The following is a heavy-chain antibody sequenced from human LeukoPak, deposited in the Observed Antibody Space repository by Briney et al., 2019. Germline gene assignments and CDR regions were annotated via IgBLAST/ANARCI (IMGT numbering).Heavy chain of an antibody. Sequence: ASVKVSCKASGYTFTNYGFSWVRQAPGQGLEWMGWISGGYINNTNYAQKVQGRVTMTTDASTSTTYMELRSLRSDDTAVYYCAKVMKGSERLTMVRGVIIKTAGLYYMDVWGKGTTVTVSS. CDR3: AKVMKGSERLTMVRGVIIKTAGLYYMDV. D-gene: IGHD3-10*01. J-gene: IGHJ6*03. V-gene: IGHV1-18*01. CDR1: GYTFTNYG. CDR2: ISGGYINNT.